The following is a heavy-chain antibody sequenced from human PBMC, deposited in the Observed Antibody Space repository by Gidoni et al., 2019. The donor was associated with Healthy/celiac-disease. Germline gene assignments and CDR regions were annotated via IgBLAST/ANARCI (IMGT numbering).Heavy chain of an antibody. CDR1: GFTFSNAW. Sequence: GFTFSNAWMNWVRQAPGKGLEWVGRTKRKTDGGTTDYAAPVKGRFTISRDDSKNTLYLQMNSLKTEDTAVYYCTADYYYDSSSYYYNFDYWGQGTLVTVSS. V-gene: IGHV3-15*07. CDR3: TADYYYDSSSYYYNFDY. J-gene: IGHJ4*02. D-gene: IGHD3-22*01. CDR2: TKRKTDGGTT.